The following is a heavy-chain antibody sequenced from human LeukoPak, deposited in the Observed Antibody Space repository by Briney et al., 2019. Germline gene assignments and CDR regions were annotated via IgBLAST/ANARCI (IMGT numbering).Heavy chain of an antibody. CDR1: GYCFTSYW. D-gene: IGHD6-13*01. V-gene: IGHV5-10-1*01. CDR2: IDPSDSYT. CDR3: ARRYAGTDDY. J-gene: IGHJ4*02. Sequence: GESLKISCKGSGYCFTSYWISWVRQMPGKGLEWMGRIDPSDSYTNYSPSFQGHVTISADKSISTAYLQWSSLRASDTAMYYCARRYAGTDDYWGQGTLVTVSS.